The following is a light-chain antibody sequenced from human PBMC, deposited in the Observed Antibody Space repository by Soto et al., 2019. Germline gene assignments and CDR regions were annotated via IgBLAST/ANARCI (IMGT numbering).Light chain of an antibody. CDR1: SSDVGSYNR. V-gene: IGLV2-18*01. CDR2: EVS. CDR3: SLYTTSNTFV. Sequence: QSALTQPHSVSGSPGQSVTISCTGTSSDVGSYNRVFWYRQPPGTAPKLMIYEVSNRPSGVPDRFSGSKSGNTASLTISGLQAEDDADYYCSLYTTSNTFVFGGGTQLTVL. J-gene: IGLJ2*01.